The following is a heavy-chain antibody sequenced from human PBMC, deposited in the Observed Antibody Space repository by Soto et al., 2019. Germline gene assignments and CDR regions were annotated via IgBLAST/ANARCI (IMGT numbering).Heavy chain of an antibody. J-gene: IGHJ4*02. CDR1: GGSISTYY. V-gene: IGHV4-59*08. D-gene: IGHD2-8*01. Sequence: PSETLSLTCTVSGGSISTYYWSWIRQPPGKGLEWIGYIYYGGSANYNPSLKSRVTISVDTSKKQFSLKLSSVTAADTAVYYCARGGHCTNGVCSALDYWGQGTTVTVSS. CDR2: IYYGGSA. CDR3: ARGGHCTNGVCSALDY.